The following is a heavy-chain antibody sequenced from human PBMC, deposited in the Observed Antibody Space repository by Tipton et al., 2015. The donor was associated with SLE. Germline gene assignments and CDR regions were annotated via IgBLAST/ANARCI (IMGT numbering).Heavy chain of an antibody. Sequence: TLSLTCTVSGGSISNYYWGWIRQPPGKGLEWIGNIYYSGSTYYNPYLKSRVTISVDTSKNQFSLKLSSVTAADTAVYYCARDPNGGYGSFDYWGLGALVTVSS. D-gene: IGHD7-27*01. V-gene: IGHV4-39*07. CDR3: ARDPNGGYGSFDY. CDR1: GGSISNYY. CDR2: IYYSGST. J-gene: IGHJ4*02.